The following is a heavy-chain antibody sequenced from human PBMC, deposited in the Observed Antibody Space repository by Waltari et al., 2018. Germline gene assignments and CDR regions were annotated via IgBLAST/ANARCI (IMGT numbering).Heavy chain of an antibody. CDR2: IQAGARP. J-gene: IGHJ6*02. CDR3: ARMALGGGYGVRDYSYYDLDV. CDR1: GASIKRGSYF. D-gene: IGHD4-4*01. Sequence: QVQLQESGPGLVKPLKTLSLTCTVSGASIKRGSYFWTWIRQPAGTGLQWIGRIQAGARPNYNASPKNRVTISIDTSNNQFSLNLRSVEAADTAVYYCARMALGGGYGVRDYSYYDLDVWGQGTTVTVSS. V-gene: IGHV4-61*02.